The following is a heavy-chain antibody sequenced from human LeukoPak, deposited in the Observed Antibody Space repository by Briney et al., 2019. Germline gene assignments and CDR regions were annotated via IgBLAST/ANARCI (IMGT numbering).Heavy chain of an antibody. CDR1: GGTIISYV. V-gene: IGHV1-69*06. CDR2: AIPFLGTA. CDR3: AILGTVPY. J-gene: IGHJ4*02. Sequence: ASVKVSCKASGGTIISYVISWVRQAPGQGLEWMGGAIPFLGTANYAQKFQDRITIAAEKSTTTTYMELRSLRSDDTAIYYCAILGTVPYWGQGTQITVSS. D-gene: IGHD1-26*01.